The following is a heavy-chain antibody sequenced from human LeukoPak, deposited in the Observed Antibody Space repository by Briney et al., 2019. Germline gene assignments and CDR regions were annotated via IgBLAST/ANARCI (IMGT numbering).Heavy chain of an antibody. CDR2: IKSDGSST. CDR3: AKDRGVAYDSGSLGFDS. D-gene: IGHD3-10*01. V-gene: IGHV3-74*01. J-gene: IGHJ4*02. Sequence: PGGSLRLSCAASGFTFSTYWMHWVRQAPGKGLVWVSHIKSDGSSTSCADSVKGRFTISRDNAKKTLYLQMNSLRAEDKAVYYCAKDRGVAYDSGSLGFDSWGQGTLVTVSS. CDR1: GFTFSTYW.